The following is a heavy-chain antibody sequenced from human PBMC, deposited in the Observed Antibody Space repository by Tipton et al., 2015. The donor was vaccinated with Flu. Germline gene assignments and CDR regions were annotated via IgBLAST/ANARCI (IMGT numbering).Heavy chain of an antibody. Sequence: LRLSCTVSGGSTSSYYWSWIRQPAGKGLEWIGRIYTSGSTNYNPSLKSRVTMSVDTSKNQFSLKLSSVTAADTAVYYCARDSAYNWNEGGYFDYWGQGTLVTVSS. D-gene: IGHD1-1*01. V-gene: IGHV4-4*07. CDR2: IYTSGST. CDR1: GGSTSSYY. J-gene: IGHJ4*02. CDR3: ARDSAYNWNEGGYFDY.